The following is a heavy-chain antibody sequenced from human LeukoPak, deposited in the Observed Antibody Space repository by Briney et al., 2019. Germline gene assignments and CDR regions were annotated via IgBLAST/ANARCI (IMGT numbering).Heavy chain of an antibody. CDR3: AKDHVGTWSALDY. V-gene: IGHV3-23*01. Sequence: GGSLRLSCAASGFTFSSYAMSWVRQAPGKGLEWVSAISGSGGSTYYADSVKGRFILSRDNSRNTLSLEMNSLRAEDTAVYYCAKDHVGTWSALDYWGQGTLVTVSS. J-gene: IGHJ4*02. CDR2: ISGSGGST. D-gene: IGHD6-13*01. CDR1: GFTFSSYA.